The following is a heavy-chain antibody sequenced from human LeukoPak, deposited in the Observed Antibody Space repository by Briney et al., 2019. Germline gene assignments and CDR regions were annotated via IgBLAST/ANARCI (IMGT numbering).Heavy chain of an antibody. D-gene: IGHD4-23*01. Sequence: GASVKVSCKASCYTFTSYGISWVRQAPGQGLEWMGWISAYNGNTNYAQKLQGRVTMTTDTSTSTAYMELRSLRSDDTAVHYCARDGALQWSPPNYYYYYMDVWGKGTTVTVSS. V-gene: IGHV1-18*01. CDR2: ISAYNGNT. CDR3: ARDGALQWSPPNYYYYYMDV. CDR1: CYTFTSYG. J-gene: IGHJ6*03.